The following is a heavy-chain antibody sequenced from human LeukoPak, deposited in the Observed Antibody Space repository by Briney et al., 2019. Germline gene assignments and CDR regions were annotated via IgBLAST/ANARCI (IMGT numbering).Heavy chain of an antibody. CDR2: IYDRGDPT. CDR3: AHKTGFDY. J-gene: IGHJ4*02. V-gene: IGHV3-23*01. CDR1: GFSFSNAA. Sequence: PGGSLRLSCAASGFSFSNAAMSWVRQAPGKGLEWVSTIYDRGDPTYYADSMKGRFIISRDNSKNTLYLQMNSPRAEDSAVYYCAHKTGFDYWGQGTLVSVSS.